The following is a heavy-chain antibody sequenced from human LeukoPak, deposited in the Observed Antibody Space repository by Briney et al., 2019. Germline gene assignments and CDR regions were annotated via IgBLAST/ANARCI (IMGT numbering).Heavy chain of an antibody. CDR3: ARGGNYQYDFWSGYTPFDY. J-gene: IGHJ4*02. D-gene: IGHD3-3*01. CDR1: GGTFSSYA. Sequence: SVKVSCKASGGTFSSYAISWVRQAPGQGLEWMGRIIPIFGTANYAQKFQGRGTITTDESTSTAYMELSSLRSEDTAVYYCARGGNYQYDFWSGYTPFDYWGQGTLVTVSS. V-gene: IGHV1-69*05. CDR2: IIPIFGTA.